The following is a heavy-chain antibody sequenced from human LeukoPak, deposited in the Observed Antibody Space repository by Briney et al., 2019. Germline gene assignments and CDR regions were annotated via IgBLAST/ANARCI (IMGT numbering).Heavy chain of an antibody. CDR2: IYHSGST. V-gene: IGHV4-38-2*02. D-gene: IGHD2-2*01. Sequence: SETLSLTCTVSGYSISSGYYWGWIRQPPGEGLEWIGSIYHSGSTYYNPSLKSRVTISVDTSKNQFSLKLSSVTAADTAVYYWARVSTGDIVVVPAQYYFDYWGQGTLVTVSS. J-gene: IGHJ4*02. CDR3: ARVSTGDIVVVPAQYYFDY. CDR1: GYSISSGYY.